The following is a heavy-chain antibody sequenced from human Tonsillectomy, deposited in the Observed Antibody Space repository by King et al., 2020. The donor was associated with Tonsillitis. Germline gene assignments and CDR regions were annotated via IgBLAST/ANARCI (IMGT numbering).Heavy chain of an antibody. Sequence: LQLQESGSGLVKPSQTMSLTCAVSGGSISSGDYSWSWIREPPGKGLEWIGYIYHSGSTHYKTSLKSRVTISVDRSKNQFSLKLSSVTAADTAVYYCARGKEEWLPHGRTTDAFDIWGQGTMVTVSS. CDR2: IYHSGST. V-gene: IGHV4-30-2*01. CDR3: ARGKEEWLPHGRTTDAFDI. D-gene: IGHD3-3*01. CDR1: GGSISSGDYS. J-gene: IGHJ3*02.